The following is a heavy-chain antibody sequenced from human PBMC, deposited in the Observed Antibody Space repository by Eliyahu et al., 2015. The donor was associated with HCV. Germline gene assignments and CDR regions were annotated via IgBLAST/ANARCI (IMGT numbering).Heavy chain of an antibody. D-gene: IGHD3-3*02. CDR2: LDHSGSA. CDR3: ARGYRLTFLEWLARPIQTYGLDV. Sequence: QVHLQQWGAGLLKPSETLSLTCAXYGGSFTGYYWNWIRQSPGKGLEWIGELDHSGSAYSNPSFKSRASISVDLSKNQFSLKLKSVTAADTAVYYCARGYRLTFLEWLARPIQTYGLDVWSLGTTVIVS. J-gene: IGHJ6*02. V-gene: IGHV4-34*01. CDR1: GGSFTGYY.